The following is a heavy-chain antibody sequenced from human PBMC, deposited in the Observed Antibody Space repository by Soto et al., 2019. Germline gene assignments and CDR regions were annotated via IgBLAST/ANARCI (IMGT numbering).Heavy chain of an antibody. J-gene: IGHJ4*01. CDR1: GHSISSGSY. CDR3: ARVHVMVVAGSTFDY. Sequence: SETLSLTCTVSGHSISSGSYWAWIRQPPGKGPEWIASIYHGGTTFYNPSLKSRITISVDTSNNQFSLKLTSVTAADTAVYYCARVHVMVVAGSTFDYWGHGTLVTVSS. D-gene: IGHD6-19*01. V-gene: IGHV4-38-2*02. CDR2: IYHGGTT.